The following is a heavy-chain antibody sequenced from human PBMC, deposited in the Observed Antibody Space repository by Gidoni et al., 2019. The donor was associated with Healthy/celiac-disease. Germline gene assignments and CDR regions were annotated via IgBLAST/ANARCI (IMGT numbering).Heavy chain of an antibody. CDR1: GLSLSTSGMC. CDR2: IDWDDDK. CDR3: ARTRIAGQQRVRPFDY. V-gene: IGHV2-70*15. J-gene: IGHJ4*02. D-gene: IGHD6-13*01. Sequence: QVTLRESGPALVTPTQTLTLTCTFSGLSLSTSGMCVSWIRQPPGKALEWLARIDWDDDKYYSTSLKTRLTISKDTSKNQVVLTMTNMDPVDTATYYCARTRIAGQQRVRPFDYWGQGTLVTVSS.